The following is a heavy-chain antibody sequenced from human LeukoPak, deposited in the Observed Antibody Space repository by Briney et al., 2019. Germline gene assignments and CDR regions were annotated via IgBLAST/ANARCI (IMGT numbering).Heavy chain of an antibody. CDR2: IYYSGST. J-gene: IGHJ4*02. D-gene: IGHD5-18*01. Sequence: SSETLSLTCTVSGGSISSSSYYWGWIRQPPGKGLEWIGYIYYSGSTNYNPSLKSRVTISVDTSKNQFSLKLSSVTAADTAVYYCASFPGYSYGPTGDYWGQGTLVTVSS. CDR1: GGSISSSSYY. CDR3: ASFPGYSYGPTGDY. V-gene: IGHV4-61*05.